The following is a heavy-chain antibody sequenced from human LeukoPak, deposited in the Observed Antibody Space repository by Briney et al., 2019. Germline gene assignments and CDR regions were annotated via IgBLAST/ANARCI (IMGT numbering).Heavy chain of an antibody. CDR1: GGSISSGGSY. J-gene: IGHJ5*02. D-gene: IGHD3-16*01. Sequence: PSQTLSLTCTVSGGSISSGGSYWSFIRQPAGKGLEWIGRIHTSGTTYYNPSLKSRVTMSVDTSKNQFSLRLTSVTAADTAVYYCARGDYYDGGGRNWFDPWGQGTLVTVSS. CDR3: ARGDYYDGGGRNWFDP. V-gene: IGHV4-61*02. CDR2: IHTSGTT.